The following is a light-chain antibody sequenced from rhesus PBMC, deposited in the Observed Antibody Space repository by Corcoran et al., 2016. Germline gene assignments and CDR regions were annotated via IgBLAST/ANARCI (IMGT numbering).Light chain of an antibody. CDR2: KAS. CDR1: QGISSW. V-gene: IGKV1-22*01. Sequence: DIQMTQSPSSLSASVGDTVTITCRASQGISSWLAWYQQKPGKAPNLLIYKASSLQSGVPSRFRGSGSGTDFTLTISSLQSEDFATYYCQQYSSRPFTFGPGTKLDIK. CDR3: QQYSSRPFT. J-gene: IGKJ3*01.